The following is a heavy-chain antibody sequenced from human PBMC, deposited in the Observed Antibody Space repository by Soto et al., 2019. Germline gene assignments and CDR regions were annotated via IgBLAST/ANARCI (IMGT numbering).Heavy chain of an antibody. CDR2: ISYDGSNK. D-gene: IGHD1-20*01. CDR1: GFTFSSYA. J-gene: IGHJ6*02. CDR3: ASFWRKDPSITDYYYYGMDV. V-gene: IGHV3-30-3*01. Sequence: GGSLRLSCAASGFTFSSYAMHWVRQALGKGLEWVAVISYDGSNKYYADSVKGRFTISRDNSKNTLYLQMNSLRAEDTAVYYCASFWRKDPSITDYYYYGMDVWGQGTTVTVSS.